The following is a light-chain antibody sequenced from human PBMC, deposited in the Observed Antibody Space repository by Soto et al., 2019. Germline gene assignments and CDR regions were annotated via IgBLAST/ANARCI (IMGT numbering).Light chain of an antibody. CDR3: SSKRSSRNPV. V-gene: IGLV2-14*01. J-gene: IGLJ1*01. CDR2: EVS. CDR1: SSDVGGYKY. Sequence: QSVLTQPASVSGSPGQSITISCTGTSSDVGGYKYVSWYQQHPGKAPKLMIYEVSNRPSGVSNCFSGSKSGNTASLTISGLQAEDEADYYCSSKRSSRNPVFGAGTKLTVL.